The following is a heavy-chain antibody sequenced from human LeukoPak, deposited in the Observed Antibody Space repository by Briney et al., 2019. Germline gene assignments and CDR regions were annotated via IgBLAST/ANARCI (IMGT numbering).Heavy chain of an antibody. Sequence: GGSLRLSCAASGFTFSSYWMSWVRQAPGKGLEWVASIKQDGSEKYYVDSVKGRFTISRDNAKNSLYLQMNSLRAEDTAVYYCARGLSYYDFWSGYSSALDYWGQGTLVTVSS. J-gene: IGHJ4*02. CDR3: ARGLSYYDFWSGYSSALDY. D-gene: IGHD3-3*01. V-gene: IGHV3-7*04. CDR1: GFTFSSYW. CDR2: IKQDGSEK.